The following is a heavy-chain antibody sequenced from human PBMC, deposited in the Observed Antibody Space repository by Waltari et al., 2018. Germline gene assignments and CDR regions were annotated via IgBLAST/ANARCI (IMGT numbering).Heavy chain of an antibody. CDR3: ARADYYYDKNWFDP. V-gene: IGHV4-30-4*08. CDR1: GVPIRSGYDP. D-gene: IGHD3-22*01. CDR2: VYYSGST. J-gene: IGHJ5*02. Sequence: QVQLQESGPGLVKPSQTLSLTCPVSGVPIRSGYDPWNWIRQPPGKGLEWIGYVYYSGSTYYNPSLKSRLTISVDTSKNQFYLHLNSVTAADTAVYYCARADYYYDKNWFDPWGQGTPVTVSS.